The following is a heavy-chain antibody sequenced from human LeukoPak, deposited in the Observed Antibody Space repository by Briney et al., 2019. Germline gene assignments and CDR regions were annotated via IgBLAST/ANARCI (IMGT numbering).Heavy chain of an antibody. Sequence: SETLSLTCAVYGGSFSGYYWSWIRQPPGKGLEWIGEINHSGSTNYNPSLKSRVTISVDTSKNQFSLKLSSVTAADTAVYYCARGVGATNFDNWGQGTLVTVSS. CDR1: GGSFSGYY. CDR3: ARGVGATNFDN. J-gene: IGHJ4*02. CDR2: INHSGST. V-gene: IGHV4-34*01. D-gene: IGHD1-26*01.